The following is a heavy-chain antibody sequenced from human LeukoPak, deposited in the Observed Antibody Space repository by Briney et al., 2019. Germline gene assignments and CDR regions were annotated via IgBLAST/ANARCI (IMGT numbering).Heavy chain of an antibody. CDR1: GGTFSSYT. V-gene: IGHV1-69*04. Sequence: SVKVSCKASGGTFSSYTISWVRQAPGQGLEWMGRIIPILGIANYAQKFQGRVTITADKSTSTACTELSSLRSEDTAVYYCARDNSSAAGDYWGQEPWSPSPQ. CDR2: IIPILGIA. D-gene: IGHD6-6*01. J-gene: IGHJ4*01. CDR3: ARDNSSAAGDY.